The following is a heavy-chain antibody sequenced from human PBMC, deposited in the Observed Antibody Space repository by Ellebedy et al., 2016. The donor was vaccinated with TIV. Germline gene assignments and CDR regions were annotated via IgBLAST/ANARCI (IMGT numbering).Heavy chain of an antibody. D-gene: IGHD6-25*01. CDR3: ARDRTGWKANSGWYDG. J-gene: IGHJ5*02. CDR2: ISAGGGST. CDR1: GFTFSSYA. V-gene: IGHV3-23*01. Sequence: GESLKISCAASGFTFSSYAMSWVRQAPGKGLEWVSGISAGGGSTYYADSVKGRFTISRDNSKNTLYLQMNSLRAEDTAVYYCARDRTGWKANSGWYDGWGQGTLVTVSS.